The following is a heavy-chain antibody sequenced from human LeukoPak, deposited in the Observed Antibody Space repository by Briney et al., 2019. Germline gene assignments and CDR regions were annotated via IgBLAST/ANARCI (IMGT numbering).Heavy chain of an antibody. CDR1: RGSFSSYY. Sequence: SETLSLTCAVYRGSFSSYYWGWIRQPPGKGLEWIGRIYTSGSTNYNPSLKSRVTISVDTSKNQFSLKLSSVTAADTAVYYCARALGYCSGGSCYPADAFDIWGQGTMVTVSS. J-gene: IGHJ3*02. CDR2: IYTSGST. V-gene: IGHV4-59*10. D-gene: IGHD2-15*01. CDR3: ARALGYCSGGSCYPADAFDI.